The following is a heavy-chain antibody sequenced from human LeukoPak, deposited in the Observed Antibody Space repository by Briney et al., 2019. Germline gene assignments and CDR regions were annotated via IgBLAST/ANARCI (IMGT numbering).Heavy chain of an antibody. CDR1: GGSFSGYY. Sequence: SETLSLTCAVYGGSFSGYYWSWIRQPPGKGLEWIGEINHSGSTNYNPSLKSRVTISVDTSKNQFSLKLSSVTAADTAVYYCASSSPFYGPVDYWGQGTLVTVSS. D-gene: IGHD2/OR15-2a*01. V-gene: IGHV4-34*01. CDR3: ASSSPFYGPVDY. J-gene: IGHJ4*02. CDR2: INHSGST.